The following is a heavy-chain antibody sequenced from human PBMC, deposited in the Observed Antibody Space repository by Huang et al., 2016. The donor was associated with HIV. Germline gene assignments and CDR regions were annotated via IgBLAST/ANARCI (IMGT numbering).Heavy chain of an antibody. Sequence: QVQLVESGGGVVQPGGSLRLSCAASGLTFSSYGMHWVRQAPCKGLEWVAFIRYDGSNKYYADSVRGRFTISRDNSKNTLYLQMNSLRAEDTAVYYCAKGSMANAFDIWGQGTMVTVSS. CDR2: IRYDGSNK. CDR3: AKGSMANAFDI. D-gene: IGHD3-10*01. J-gene: IGHJ3*02. V-gene: IGHV3-30*02. CDR1: GLTFSSYG.